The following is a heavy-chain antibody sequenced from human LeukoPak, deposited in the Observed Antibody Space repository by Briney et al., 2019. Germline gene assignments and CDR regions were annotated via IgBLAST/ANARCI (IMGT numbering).Heavy chain of an antibody. CDR2: IYYSGST. D-gene: IGHD6-19*01. CDR1: GGSISSSSYY. CDR3: ARIAVAGRGLFDY. J-gene: IGHJ4*02. Sequence: SETLSLTCTVSGGSISSSSYYWGWIRQPPGKGLEWIGSIYYSGSTYYNPSLKSRVTISVDTSKNQFSLKLSSVTAADTAVYYCARIAVAGRGLFDYWGQGTLVTVSS. V-gene: IGHV4-39*07.